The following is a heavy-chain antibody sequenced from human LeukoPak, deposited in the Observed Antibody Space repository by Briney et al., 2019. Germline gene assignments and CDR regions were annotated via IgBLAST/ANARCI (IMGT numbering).Heavy chain of an antibody. CDR3: ARDLVAAAFDYYYYMDV. V-gene: IGHV4-4*07. D-gene: IGHD6-13*01. CDR2: IYTSGST. J-gene: IGHJ6*03. CDR1: GGSISSYY. Sequence: SETLSLTCTVSGGSISSYYWSWIRQPAGKGLEWIERIYTSGSTNYNPSLKSRVTMSVDTSKNQFSLKLSSVTAADTAVYYCARDLVAAAFDYYYYMDVWGKGTTVTVSS.